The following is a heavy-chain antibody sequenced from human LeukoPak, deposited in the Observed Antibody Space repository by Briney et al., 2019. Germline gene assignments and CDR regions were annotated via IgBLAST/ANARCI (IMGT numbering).Heavy chain of an antibody. CDR3: ASLPPIAGYSSSLYWFDP. D-gene: IGHD6-13*01. J-gene: IGHJ5*02. CDR2: INHSGST. Sequence: PSETLSLTCAVYGGSFSGYYWSWIRQPPGKGLEWIGEINHSGSTNYNPSLKSRVTTSVDTSKNQFSLKLSSVTAADTAVYYCASLPPIAGYSSSLYWFDPWGQGTLVTVSS. V-gene: IGHV4-34*01. CDR1: GGSFSGYY.